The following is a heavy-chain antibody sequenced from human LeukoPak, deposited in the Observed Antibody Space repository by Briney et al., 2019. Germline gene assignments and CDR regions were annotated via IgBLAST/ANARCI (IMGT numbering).Heavy chain of an antibody. Sequence: SETLSLTCTVSGGSISGYCWSWIRQPPGKGLEWIGYIYYSGSTNYNPSLKSRVTISVDTSKNQFSLKLSSVTAADTAVYYCARGGYAVINWGQGTLVTVSS. CDR2: IYYSGST. CDR3: ARGGYAVIN. D-gene: IGHD5-12*01. J-gene: IGHJ4*02. V-gene: IGHV4-59*01. CDR1: GGSISGYC.